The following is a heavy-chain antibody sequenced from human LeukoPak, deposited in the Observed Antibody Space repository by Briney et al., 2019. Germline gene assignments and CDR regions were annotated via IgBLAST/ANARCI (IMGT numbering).Heavy chain of an antibody. Sequence: GGSLRLSCAASRFTVSSNYMSWVRQAPGKGLEWVSVIYSGGSTYYADSVKGRFTISRDNSKNTLYLQMNSLRAEDTAVYYCARVSLDYYDSSGYYLGDWGQGTLVTVSS. D-gene: IGHD3-22*01. CDR3: ARVSLDYYDSSGYYLGD. CDR1: RFTVSSNY. V-gene: IGHV3-53*01. CDR2: IYSGGST. J-gene: IGHJ4*02.